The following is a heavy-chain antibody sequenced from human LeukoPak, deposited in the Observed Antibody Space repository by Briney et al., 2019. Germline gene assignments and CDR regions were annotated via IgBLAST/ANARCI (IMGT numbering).Heavy chain of an antibody. CDR1: GFTFSTYG. J-gene: IGHJ4*02. D-gene: IGHD1-1*01. CDR3: AKDKDPWKSTSISDFDY. Sequence: PGGSLRLSCAASGFTFSTYGMNWVRQAPGKGLEWVAFIRYDGSNKYYADSVKGRFTISRDNSKNTLYLQMNSLRAEDTAVYFCAKDKDPWKSTSISDFDYWGQGTLVTVSS. V-gene: IGHV3-30*02. CDR2: IRYDGSNK.